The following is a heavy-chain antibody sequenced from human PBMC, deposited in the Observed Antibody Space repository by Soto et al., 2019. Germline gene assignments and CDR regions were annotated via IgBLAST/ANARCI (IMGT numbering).Heavy chain of an antibody. CDR2: IYYTGST. CDR3: ARDNPLLYDRSMDV. CDR1: GDSMSSGDYY. V-gene: IGHV4-30-4*01. Sequence: PSETLSLTCTVSGDSMSSGDYYWIWIRQPPGKGLEWIGYIYYTGSTSYNPSLKSRVTISVDTSKNQFSLRLSSVTAADTAVYYCARDNPLLYDRSMDVWGQGTTVTVSS. J-gene: IGHJ6*02. D-gene: IGHD3-22*01.